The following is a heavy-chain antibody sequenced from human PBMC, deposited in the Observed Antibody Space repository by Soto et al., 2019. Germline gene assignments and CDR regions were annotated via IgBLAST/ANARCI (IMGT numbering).Heavy chain of an antibody. V-gene: IGHV3-73*02. CDR1: GFTFSGSA. CDR3: TSQGYSYGFVY. CDR2: IRSKANSYAT. Sequence: VQLVESGGGLVQPGGSLKLSCAASGFTFSGSAMHWVRQASGKGLEWVGRIRSKANSYATAYVASVKGRFTISRDDSKNTAYLQMNSLTTEDTAVYYCTSQGYSYGFVYWGQGTLVTVSS. D-gene: IGHD5-18*01. J-gene: IGHJ4*02.